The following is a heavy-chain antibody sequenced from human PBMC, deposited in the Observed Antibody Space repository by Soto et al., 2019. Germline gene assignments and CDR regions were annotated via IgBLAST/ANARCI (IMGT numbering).Heavy chain of an antibody. Sequence: PGGSLRLSCADSGFTFSSYAMHWVRQAPRKGLEWVAVISYDGSNKYYADSVKGRFTISRDNSKNTLYLQMNSLRAEDTAVYYCARDMAEQWLVLYYYYYGMDVWGQGTTVTVSS. V-gene: IGHV3-30-3*01. CDR3: ARDMAEQWLVLYYYYYGMDV. D-gene: IGHD6-19*01. CDR1: GFTFSSYA. J-gene: IGHJ6*02. CDR2: ISYDGSNK.